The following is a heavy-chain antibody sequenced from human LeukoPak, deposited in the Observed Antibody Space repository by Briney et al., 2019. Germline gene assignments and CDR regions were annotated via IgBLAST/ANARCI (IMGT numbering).Heavy chain of an antibody. CDR2: IFPGDSDT. Sequence: GESRKISCKGSEYSVATYWIGWVRQMPGQGLEWMRIIFPGDSDTRYSPSFQGQVTISADKSISTAYLQWSSLKASDTAIYYCASEYCSGGNCYFDYWGQGTLVTVSS. V-gene: IGHV5-51*01. CDR3: ASEYCSGGNCYFDY. CDR1: EYSVATYW. J-gene: IGHJ4*02. D-gene: IGHD2-15*01.